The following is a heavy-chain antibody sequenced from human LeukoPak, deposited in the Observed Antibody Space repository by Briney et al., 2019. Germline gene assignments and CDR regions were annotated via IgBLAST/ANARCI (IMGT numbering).Heavy chain of an antibody. D-gene: IGHD6-19*01. J-gene: IGHJ6*02. V-gene: IGHV3-30*07. CDR1: GFTFSSYA. Sequence: PGGSLRLSCAASGFTFSSYAMSWVRQAPGKGLEWVALIYLDGSYKYSADSVKGRFTITRDNSKNTVYLQMNSLRPDDTAIYYCATCYTSGWTVEYYYYAMDVWGQGTTVTVSS. CDR2: IYLDGSYK. CDR3: ATCYTSGWTVEYYYYAMDV.